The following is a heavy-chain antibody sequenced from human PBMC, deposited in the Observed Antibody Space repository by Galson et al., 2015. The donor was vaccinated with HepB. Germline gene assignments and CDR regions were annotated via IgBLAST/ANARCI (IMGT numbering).Heavy chain of an antibody. V-gene: IGHV3-23*01. CDR2: INSVGGTT. CDR1: GFTFYNFA. J-gene: IGHJ4*02. CDR3: AKGVY. Sequence: SLRLSCAASGFTFYNFAMSWVRQTPGKGLELVSAINSVGGTTYYADSVQGRFAISRDNSKNTLYLQMNSLRAEDTAVYYCAKGVYWGQGTLVTVSS.